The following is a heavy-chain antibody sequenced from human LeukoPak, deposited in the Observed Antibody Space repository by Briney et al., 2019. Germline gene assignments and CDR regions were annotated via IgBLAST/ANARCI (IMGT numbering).Heavy chain of an antibody. CDR2: INHSGST. J-gene: IGHJ4*02. CDR3: ARVLRYCSGGSCPRYFDY. CDR1: GGSFSGYY. Sequence: SETLSLTCAVYGGSFSGYYWSWIRQPPGKGLEWIGEINHSGSTNYNPSLKSRVTISVDTSKNQFSLKLSSVTAADTAVYYCARVLRYCSGGSCPRYFDYWGQGTLVTVSS. V-gene: IGHV4-34*01. D-gene: IGHD2-15*01.